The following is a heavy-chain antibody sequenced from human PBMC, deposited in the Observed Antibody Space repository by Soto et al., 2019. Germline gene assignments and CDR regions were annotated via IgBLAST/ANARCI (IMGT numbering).Heavy chain of an antibody. CDR2: ISPGTRYP. J-gene: IGHJ5*02. D-gene: IGHD2-15*01. V-gene: IGHV3-11*06. CDR3: VRGGGGGLFDP. Sequence: PGGSLRLSCAGAGFTFGDSYMSWIRQAPGKGLEWLSYISPGTRYPAYADSVKGRFTISRDNAKRSLYLQMMSLTAEDTAIYYCVRGGGGGLFDPWGQGTMVTVSS. CDR1: GFTFGDSY.